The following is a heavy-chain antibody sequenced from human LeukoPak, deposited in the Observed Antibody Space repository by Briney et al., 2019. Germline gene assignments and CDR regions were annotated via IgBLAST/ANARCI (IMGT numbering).Heavy chain of an antibody. V-gene: IGHV4-34*01. Sequence: SETLSLTCAVYGGSFSGYYWSWIRQPPGKGLEWIGEINHSGSTNYNPSLKSRVTISVGTSKNQFSLKLSSVTAADTAVYYCARGPRGYSYGYYPEFDYWGQGTLVIVSS. J-gene: IGHJ4*02. CDR2: INHSGST. CDR1: GGSFSGYY. D-gene: IGHD5-18*01. CDR3: ARGPRGYSYGYYPEFDY.